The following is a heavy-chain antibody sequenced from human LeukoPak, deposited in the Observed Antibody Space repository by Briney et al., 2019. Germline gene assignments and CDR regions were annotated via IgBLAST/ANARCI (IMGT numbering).Heavy chain of an antibody. CDR2: INAGNGNT. D-gene: IGHD6-13*01. V-gene: IGHV1-3*01. Sequence: ASVKVSCKASGYTFTGYYMHWVRQAPGQRLEWMGWINAGNGNTKYSQKFQGRVTITRDTSATTVYMELSSLRSEDTAVYYCARDIDRVFNWFDPWGQGTLVTVSS. CDR3: ARDIDRVFNWFDP. CDR1: GYTFTGYY. J-gene: IGHJ5*02.